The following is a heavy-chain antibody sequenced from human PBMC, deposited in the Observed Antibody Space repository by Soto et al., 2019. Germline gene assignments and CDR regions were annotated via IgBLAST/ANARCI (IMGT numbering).Heavy chain of an antibody. CDR2: IIPIFGTA. J-gene: IGHJ6*02. CDR1: GGTFSSYA. V-gene: IGHV1-69*13. CDR3: ARFSGSSSLSAYYYYGMDV. Sequence: WASVKVSCKASGGTFSSYAISWVRQAPGQGLEWMGGIIPIFGTANYAQKFQGRVTITADESTSTAYMELSSLRSEDTAVYYCARFSGSSSLSAYYYYGMDVWGQGTTVTVS. D-gene: IGHD6-6*01.